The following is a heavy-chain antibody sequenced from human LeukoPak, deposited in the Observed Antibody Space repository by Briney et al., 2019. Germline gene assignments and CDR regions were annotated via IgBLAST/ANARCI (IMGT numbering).Heavy chain of an antibody. CDR3: ARDQDSLVRGVIGY. D-gene: IGHD3-10*01. CDR1: GYTFTSYG. Sequence: ASVKVSCKASGYTFTSYGISWVRQAPGQGLEWMGWIGPYNGNTDYAQTLQGRVTMTTDTSTSTAYMELRSLGSDDTAVYYCARDQDSLVRGVIGYWGQGTLVTVSS. V-gene: IGHV1-18*01. CDR2: IGPYNGNT. J-gene: IGHJ4*02.